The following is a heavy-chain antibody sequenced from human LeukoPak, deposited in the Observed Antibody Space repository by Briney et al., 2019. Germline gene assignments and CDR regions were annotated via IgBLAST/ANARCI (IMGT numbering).Heavy chain of an antibody. CDR3: AKELDYYGSGSSSY. Sequence: GGSLRLSCGASGFTFSNYGMSWVRQAPGKGLEWVSAIGGSGGSTYYADSVKGRFTISRDNSKNTLYLQMNSLRVEDTAVYYCAKELDYYGSGSSSYWGQGTLVTVSS. J-gene: IGHJ4*02. D-gene: IGHD3-10*01. CDR2: IGGSGGST. V-gene: IGHV3-23*01. CDR1: GFTFSNYG.